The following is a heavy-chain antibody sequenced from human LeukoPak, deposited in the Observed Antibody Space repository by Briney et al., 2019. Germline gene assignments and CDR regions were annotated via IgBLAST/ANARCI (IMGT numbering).Heavy chain of an antibody. CDR2: IYYSGSA. CDR1: GGSISSSSYY. CDR3: ARLGLEVVPAAIDY. Sequence: SETLSLTCTVSGGSISSSSYYWGWIRQPPGKGLEWIGSIYYSGSAYYNPSLKSRVTISVDTSKNQFSLKLSSVTAADTAVYYCARLGLEVVPAAIDYWGQGTLVTVSS. D-gene: IGHD2-2*01. J-gene: IGHJ4*02. V-gene: IGHV4-39*01.